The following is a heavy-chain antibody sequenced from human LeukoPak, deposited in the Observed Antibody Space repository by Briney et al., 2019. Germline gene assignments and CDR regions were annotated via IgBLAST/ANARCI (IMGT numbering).Heavy chain of an antibody. CDR3: VRNGGSLDY. Sequence: GGSLRLSCAASGFSFTNHWMTWVRQAPGKGLEWVASINLDGSDKYYVDAVKGRFTISRDNAKNSLFLQMNSLRAEDTAAYYCVRNGGSLDYWGQGTLVTVSS. CDR2: INLDGSDK. D-gene: IGHD2-15*01. J-gene: IGHJ4*02. CDR1: GFSFTNHW. V-gene: IGHV3-7*01.